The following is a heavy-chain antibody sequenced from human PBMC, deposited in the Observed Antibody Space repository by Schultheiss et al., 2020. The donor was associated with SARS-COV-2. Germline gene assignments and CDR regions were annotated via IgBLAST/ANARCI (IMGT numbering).Heavy chain of an antibody. CDR3: ARDSVLWFGELLSDENFDY. CDR1: GGTFSSYA. CDR2: INPNSGGT. Sequence: ASVKVSCKASGGTFSSYAISWVRQAPGHGLEWMGWINPNSGGTNYAQKFQGRVTMTTDTSTSTAYMELRSLRSDDTAVYYCARDSVLWFGELLSDENFDYWGQGTLVTVSS. J-gene: IGHJ4*02. D-gene: IGHD3-10*01. V-gene: IGHV1-18*01.